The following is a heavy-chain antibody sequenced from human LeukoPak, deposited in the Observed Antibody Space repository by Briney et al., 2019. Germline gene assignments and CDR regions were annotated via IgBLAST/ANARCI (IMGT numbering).Heavy chain of an antibody. CDR3: ARPTVTSGYYPI. V-gene: IGHV3-53*01. CDR2: ICSGGGT. Sequence: GGSLRLSCAASGFIVSSIYMSRVRQAPGKGLEWVSVICSGGGTDYAESVKGRFTISRDTSKNTLYLQMNSLRAEDTAVYFCARPTVTSGYYPIWGQGTLVTVSS. D-gene: IGHD3-22*01. J-gene: IGHJ4*02. CDR1: GFIVSSIY.